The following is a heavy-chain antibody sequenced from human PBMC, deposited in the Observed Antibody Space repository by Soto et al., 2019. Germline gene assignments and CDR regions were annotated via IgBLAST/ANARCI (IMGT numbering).Heavy chain of an antibody. CDR1: GYIFTDYY. CDR3: ARPYCSSNSCHNWFDS. J-gene: IGHJ5*01. Sequence: QVLLVQSGAEVKRPGASVKVSCKASGYIFTDYYINWVRQVPGQGPELMGWINPSSGDTNYAQKYQGRVTMTTDTSISTVYMEVSRLRYEDTAVYYCARPYCSSNSCHNWFDSWGQGTLVTVSS. D-gene: IGHD2-2*01. CDR2: INPSSGDT. V-gene: IGHV1-2*02.